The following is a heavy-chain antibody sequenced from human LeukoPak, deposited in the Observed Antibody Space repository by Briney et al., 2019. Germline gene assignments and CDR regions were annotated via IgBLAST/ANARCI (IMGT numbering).Heavy chain of an antibody. Sequence: PGRSLRLSCAASGFTYSSYGMHWVRQAPGKGLEWVALISNDGSKIYYADSVKGRFTISRDNSKNTLYVQVNSLRAEDTAVYYCAKDLLAVPGNAEYYFDYWGQGTLVTVSS. CDR1: GFTYSSYG. CDR2: ISNDGSKI. V-gene: IGHV3-30*18. D-gene: IGHD6-19*01. J-gene: IGHJ4*02. CDR3: AKDLLAVPGNAEYYFDY.